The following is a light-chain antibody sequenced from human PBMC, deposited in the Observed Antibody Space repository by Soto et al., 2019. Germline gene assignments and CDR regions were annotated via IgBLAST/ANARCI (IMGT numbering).Light chain of an antibody. CDR1: QSVLYSSNNKNY. CDR3: QQYYSTPSWT. V-gene: IGKV4-1*01. Sequence: DIVMTQSPDSLAVSLGKRATINCKSSQSVLYSSNNKNYLAWYQQKPGQPPKLLIYWASTRESGVPDRFSGSGSGTDFTLTISSLQADDVAVYYCQQYYSTPSWTFGQGTKVDI. J-gene: IGKJ1*01. CDR2: WAS.